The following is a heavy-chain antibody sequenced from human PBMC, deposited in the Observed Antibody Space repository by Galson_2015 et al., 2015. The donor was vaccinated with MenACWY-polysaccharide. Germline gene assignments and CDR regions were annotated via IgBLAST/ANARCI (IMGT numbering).Heavy chain of an antibody. Sequence: SLRLSCAASGFTFSGYWMSWVRQAPGKGLEWVANIKQDGSENYYADSVKGRITISRDNAKNSLYLQMNSLRAEDTAVYYCARGPKPLGPSGQGTLVAVSS. J-gene: IGHJ5*02. CDR2: IKQDGSEN. CDR3: ARGPKPLGP. CDR1: GFTFSGYW. V-gene: IGHV3-7*04.